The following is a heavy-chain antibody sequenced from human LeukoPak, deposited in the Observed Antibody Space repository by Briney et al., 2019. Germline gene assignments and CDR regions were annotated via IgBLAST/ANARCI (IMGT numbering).Heavy chain of an antibody. CDR2: LNPSGGTT. V-gene: IGHV1-46*01. D-gene: IGHD3-10*01. J-gene: IGHJ3*02. Sequence: SVRVSCKASGYTFTNDYIHWVRQAPGQGLEWMGILNPSGGTTSYTQKFQGRVTMTRDTSTSTVYMELSSLTSEDTAVFYCARNRIPMVRGVTFDAFDIWGQGTRVTVSS. CDR3: ARNRIPMVRGVTFDAFDI. CDR1: GYTFTNDY.